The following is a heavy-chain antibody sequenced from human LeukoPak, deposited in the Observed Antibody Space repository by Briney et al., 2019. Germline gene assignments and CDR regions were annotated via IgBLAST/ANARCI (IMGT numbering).Heavy chain of an antibody. Sequence: GGSLRLSCAASGFTFSTYSMNWVRQPPGKGLEWVSSISSSSAYIYYADSVKGRFTISRDTVRNSLYLQMNNLRSEDTAVYYCASEETTNGGWTPNYWGQGTLVAVSS. CDR2: ISSSSAYI. V-gene: IGHV3-21*01. D-gene: IGHD6-19*01. CDR1: GFTFSTYS. J-gene: IGHJ4*02. CDR3: ASEETTNGGWTPNY.